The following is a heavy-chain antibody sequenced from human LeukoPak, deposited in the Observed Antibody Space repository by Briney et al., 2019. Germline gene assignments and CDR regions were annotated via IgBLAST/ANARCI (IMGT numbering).Heavy chain of an antibody. V-gene: IGHV3-11*01. D-gene: IGHD3-22*01. CDR3: ARDAIDSSGFDFDY. Sequence: GESLRLSCAASGFTFSDYYMTWIRQAPGKGLGWISYISTSAGTIYYADSVKGRFTISRDNAKNSLHLQMNSLRAEDTAVYYCARDAIDSSGFDFDYWGQGTLVTVSS. CDR2: ISTSAGTI. CDR1: GFTFSDYY. J-gene: IGHJ4*02.